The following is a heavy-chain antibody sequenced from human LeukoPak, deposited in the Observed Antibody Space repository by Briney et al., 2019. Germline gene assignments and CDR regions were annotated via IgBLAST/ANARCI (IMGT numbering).Heavy chain of an antibody. Sequence: KPSETLSLTCAVYGGSFSGYYWSWIRQPPGKGLEWIGEINHSGSTNYNPSLKSRVTISVDTSKNQFSLKLSSVTAADTAVYYCASRGRDYGGPTRRPRAEYFQHWGQGTLVTVSS. CDR2: INHSGST. J-gene: IGHJ1*01. CDR1: GGSFSGYY. V-gene: IGHV4-34*01. CDR3: ASRGRDYGGPTRRPRAEYFQH. D-gene: IGHD4-23*01.